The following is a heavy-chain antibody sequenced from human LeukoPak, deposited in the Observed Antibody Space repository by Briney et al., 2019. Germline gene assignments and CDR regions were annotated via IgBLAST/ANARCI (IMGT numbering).Heavy chain of an antibody. D-gene: IGHD2-2*01. V-gene: IGHV1-18*01. Sequence: ASVKVSCKASGGTFSSYAISWVGQAPGQGLEWMGWISAYNGNTNYAQKLQGRVTMTTDTSTSTAYMELRSLRSDDTAVYYCARYGPRYCSSTSCSSFVPHFDYWGQGTLVTVSS. J-gene: IGHJ4*02. CDR2: ISAYNGNT. CDR1: GGTFSSYA. CDR3: ARYGPRYCSSTSCSSFVPHFDY.